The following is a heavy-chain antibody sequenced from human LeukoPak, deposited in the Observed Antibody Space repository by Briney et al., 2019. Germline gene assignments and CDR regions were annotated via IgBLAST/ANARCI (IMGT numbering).Heavy chain of an antibody. V-gene: IGHV1-18*01. Sequence: GASVKVSCKASGYTFTSYGISWVRQAPGQGLEWMGWISAYNGNTNYAQKLQGRVTMTTDTSTSTAYMELRSLRSDDTAVYYCARDATRIYYDYVWGSYRYHPFDYWGQGTLVTVSS. CDR1: GYTFTSYG. J-gene: IGHJ4*02. CDR2: ISAYNGNT. D-gene: IGHD3-16*02. CDR3: ARDATRIYYDYVWGSYRYHPFDY.